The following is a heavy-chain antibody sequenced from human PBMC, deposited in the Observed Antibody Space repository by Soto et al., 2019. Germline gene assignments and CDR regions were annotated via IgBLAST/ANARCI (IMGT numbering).Heavy chain of an antibody. V-gene: IGHV1-69*06. Sequence: QVQLVQSGAEVKKPGSSVKVSCNASGGTFSSYAISWVRQAPGQGLEWMGGIIPIFGTANYAQKFQGRVTITADKSTSTAYMELSSLRSEDTAVYYCARDLAYSSSSGFRGFPFGPWGRGTLVTVSS. D-gene: IGHD6-6*01. CDR3: ARDLAYSSSSGFRGFPFGP. CDR1: GGTFSSYA. CDR2: IIPIFGTA. J-gene: IGHJ2*01.